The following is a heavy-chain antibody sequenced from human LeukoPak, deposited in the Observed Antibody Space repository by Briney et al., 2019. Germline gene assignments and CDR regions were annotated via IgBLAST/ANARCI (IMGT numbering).Heavy chain of an antibody. Sequence: SETLSLTCTVSGGSISGYYWSWIRQPPGKGLEWIGYIYYSGSTNYSPSLKSRVTISVDTSKNQFSLKLSSVTAADTAVYYCARSDYGDYADQFDYWGQGTLVTVSS. CDR1: GGSISGYY. V-gene: IGHV4-59*01. CDR3: ARSDYGDYADQFDY. J-gene: IGHJ4*02. D-gene: IGHD4-17*01. CDR2: IYYSGST.